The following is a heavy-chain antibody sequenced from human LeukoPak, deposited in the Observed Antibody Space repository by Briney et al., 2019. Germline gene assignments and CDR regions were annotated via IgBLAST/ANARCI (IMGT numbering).Heavy chain of an antibody. D-gene: IGHD2-2*01. J-gene: IGHJ4*02. V-gene: IGHV4-4*07. CDR3: ARVFCSSTSCSLDY. Sequence: SETLSLTCTVSGGSISSYYWSWIRQPAGKGLEWIGRIYTSGSTNYHPSLKSRVTMSVDTSKNQFSLKLSSVTAADTALYYCARVFCSSTSCSLDYWGQGTLVTVSS. CDR2: IYTSGST. CDR1: GGSISSYY.